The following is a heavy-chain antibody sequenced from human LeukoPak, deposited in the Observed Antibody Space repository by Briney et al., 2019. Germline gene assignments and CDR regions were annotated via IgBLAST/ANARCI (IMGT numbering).Heavy chain of an antibody. Sequence: SETLSLTCTVSGGSISSYYWGWIRQPPGKGLEWIGSIYYSGSTYYNPSLKSRVTISVDTSKNQFSLKLSSVTAADTAVYYCARVPYYYGSGSYRADYWGQGTLVTVSS. J-gene: IGHJ4*02. D-gene: IGHD3-10*01. CDR2: IYYSGST. CDR3: ARVPYYYGSGSYRADY. CDR1: GGSISSYY. V-gene: IGHV4-39*01.